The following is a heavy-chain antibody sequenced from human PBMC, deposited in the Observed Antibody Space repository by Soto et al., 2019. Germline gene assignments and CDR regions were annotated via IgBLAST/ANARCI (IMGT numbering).Heavy chain of an antibody. V-gene: IGHV1-69*13. CDR1: GGTFSSYA. CDR3: ARGPDSRLGHYDVVSGYYKGSGRLDS. CDR2: IIPIFGTA. D-gene: IGHD5-12*01. Sequence: SVKVSCKASGGTFSSYAISWVRQAPGQGLEWMGGIIPIFGTANYAQKFQGRVTITADESTSTACMELSSLRSEDTAVYYCARGPDSRLGHYDVVSGYYKGSGRLDSWGQGTLVTVSS. J-gene: IGHJ5*01.